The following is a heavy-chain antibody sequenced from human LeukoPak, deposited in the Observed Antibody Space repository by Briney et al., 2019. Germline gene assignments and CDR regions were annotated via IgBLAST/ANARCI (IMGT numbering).Heavy chain of an antibody. V-gene: IGHV3-30-3*01. CDR2: ISYDGTNK. CDR3: AREGLNYGSGSYYGDY. J-gene: IGHJ4*02. CDR1: GFTFSSYA. D-gene: IGHD3-10*01. Sequence: PGTSLRLSCAASGFTFSSYAMHWVRRAPGKGLEWVAVISYDGTNKYYADSVKGRFTISRDNSQNTLYLQINSLRAEDTAVYYCAREGLNYGSGSYYGDYWGQGTLVTVSS.